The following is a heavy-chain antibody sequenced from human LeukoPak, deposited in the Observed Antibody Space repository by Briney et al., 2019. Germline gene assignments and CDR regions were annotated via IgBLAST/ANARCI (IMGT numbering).Heavy chain of an antibody. CDR3: ARGRAYYDSKAFDI. D-gene: IGHD3-22*01. Sequence: SETLSLTCTVSGGSINSGGYYWSWIRQHPVKGLEWIGYIYYSGSTYYNPPLKSRVTISVDTSNNQFSLKLRSVTAAATAVYYCARGRAYYDSKAFDIWGQGTMVTVSS. V-gene: IGHV4-31*03. CDR2: IYYSGST. CDR1: GGSINSGGYY. J-gene: IGHJ3*02.